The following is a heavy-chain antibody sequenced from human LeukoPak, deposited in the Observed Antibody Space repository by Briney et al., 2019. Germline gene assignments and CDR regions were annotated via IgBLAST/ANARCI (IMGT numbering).Heavy chain of an antibody. D-gene: IGHD3-10*01. J-gene: IGHJ6*02. V-gene: IGHV4-4*07. CDR2: IYTSGST. Sequence: PSETLSLTCTVSGGSISSYYWSWIRQPAGKGLEWIGRIYTSGSTNYNPPLKSRVSMSVDASKNQFSLKLSSVTAADTAVYYCARAPYYYGSGTPSYYYGMDVWGQGTTVTVSS. CDR1: GGSISSYY. CDR3: ARAPYYYGSGTPSYYYGMDV.